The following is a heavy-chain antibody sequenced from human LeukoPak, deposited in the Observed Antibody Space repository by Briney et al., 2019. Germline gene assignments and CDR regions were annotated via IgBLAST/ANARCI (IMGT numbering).Heavy chain of an antibody. CDR1: GFTFTSSA. D-gene: IGHD3-9*01. CDR2: IVVGSGNT. Sequence: ASVKVSCKPSGFTFTSSAVQWVRQARGQRLEWIGWIVVGSGNTNYAQKFQERATITRDMSTSTAYMKLSSLRSEDTAVYYCAAIPHPDSRYFDWLTFDYWGQGTLVTVSS. V-gene: IGHV1-58*01. CDR3: AAIPHPDSRYFDWLTFDY. J-gene: IGHJ4*02.